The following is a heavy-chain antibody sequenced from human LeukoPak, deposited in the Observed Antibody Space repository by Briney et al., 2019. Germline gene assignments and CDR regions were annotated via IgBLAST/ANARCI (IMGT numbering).Heavy chain of an antibody. CDR2: MNPNSGNT. J-gene: IGHJ4*02. CDR1: GYTFTIYD. Sequence: ASVKVSCKASGYTFTIYDINWVRQATGQGLEWMGWMNPNSGNTGYAQKFQGRVTITMNTSISTAYMELSSLRSEDTAVYYCARGLRFLEWLLFDYWGQGTLVTVSS. CDR3: ARGLRFLEWLLFDY. V-gene: IGHV1-8*01. D-gene: IGHD3-3*01.